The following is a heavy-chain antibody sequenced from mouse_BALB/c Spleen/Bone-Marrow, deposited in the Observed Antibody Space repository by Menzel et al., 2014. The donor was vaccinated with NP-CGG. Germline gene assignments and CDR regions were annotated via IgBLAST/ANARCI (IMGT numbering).Heavy chain of an antibody. D-gene: IGHD1-1*01. CDR3: TRSYYAKEGAWFAY. V-gene: IGHV1S81*02. Sequence: QVQLQQPGAELVKPGASVKLSCKASGYTFTSYYMYWVKQRPGQGLEWIGGINPSNGGTNFNEKFKSKATLTVDKSSSTGYMQLSSMTSEDSAVYYCTRSYYAKEGAWFAYWGRGTVVTVSA. CDR1: GYTFTSYY. J-gene: IGHJ3*01. CDR2: INPSNGGT.